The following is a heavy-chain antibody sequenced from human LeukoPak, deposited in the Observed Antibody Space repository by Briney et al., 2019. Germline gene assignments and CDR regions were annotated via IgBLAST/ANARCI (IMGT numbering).Heavy chain of an antibody. CDR2: INPNSGGT. CDR3: ARGWVGATDY. Sequence: APGQXXEWMGWINPNSGGTNYAQKFQGRVTTTRDTSISTAYMELSRLRSDDTAVYYCARGWVGATDYWGQGTLVTVSS. V-gene: IGHV1-2*02. D-gene: IGHD1-26*01. J-gene: IGHJ4*02.